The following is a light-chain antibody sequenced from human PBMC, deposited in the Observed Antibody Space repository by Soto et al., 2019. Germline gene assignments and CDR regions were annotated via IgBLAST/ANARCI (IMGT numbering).Light chain of an antibody. CDR2: GAS. CDR1: QRVSHNY. J-gene: IGKJ1*01. Sequence: VVTQSTGTVSLSTAECATLSWTASQRVSHNYLAWYQQKPGQAPRLLIYGASNRATGIPDRFSGSGSGTDFTLTISRLEPEDFAVYYCQQYGRSGTFGQGTKVDIK. CDR3: QQYGRSGT. V-gene: IGKV3-20*01.